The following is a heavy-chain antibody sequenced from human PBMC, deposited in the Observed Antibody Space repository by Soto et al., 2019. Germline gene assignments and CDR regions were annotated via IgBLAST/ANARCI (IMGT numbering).Heavy chain of an antibody. J-gene: IGHJ4*02. Sequence: SLSNAWMNWVRQAPGKGLEWVGRIKSKTDGGTTYYAATVKGSCTISRDDSKNTLYLQMNSLKTEDTAVYYCYPVAGSSGGDYWGQGTLVTVSS. CDR2: IKSKTDGGTT. D-gene: IGHD6-19*01. V-gene: IGHV3-15*07. CDR3: YPVAGSSGGDY. CDR1: SLSNAW.